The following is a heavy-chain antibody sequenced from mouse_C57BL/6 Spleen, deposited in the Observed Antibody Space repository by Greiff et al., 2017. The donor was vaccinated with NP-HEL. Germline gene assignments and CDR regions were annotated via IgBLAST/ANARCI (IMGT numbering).Heavy chain of an antibody. D-gene: IGHD1-1*01. J-gene: IGHJ1*03. CDR2: INPSNGGT. CDR3: ARERITTVVAHDWYFDV. CDR1: GYTFTSYW. Sequence: QVQLQQPGTELVKPGASVKLSCKASGYTFTSYWMHWVKQRPGQGLEWIGNINPSNGGTNYNEKFKSKATLTVDKSSSTAYMQLSSLTSEDSAFYHCARERITTVVAHDWYFDVWGTGTTVTVSS. V-gene: IGHV1-53*01.